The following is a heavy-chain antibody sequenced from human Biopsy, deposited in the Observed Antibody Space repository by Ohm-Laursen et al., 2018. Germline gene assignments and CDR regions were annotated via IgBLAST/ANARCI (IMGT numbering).Heavy chain of an antibody. CDR2: INAKTGDT. J-gene: IGHJ5*02. D-gene: IGHD3-22*01. Sequence: GSSVKVSCKASGYMSTSYHVHWVRQAPGQGLEWMGWINAKTGDTNYAQKFQGRVTMNRDTSISTAYVDLSSLRSDDTAVYYCTRGGYYYDSLAYYYWFDPWGQGTLVTVSS. CDR3: TRGGYYYDSLAYYYWFDP. CDR1: GYMSTSYH. V-gene: IGHV1-2*02.